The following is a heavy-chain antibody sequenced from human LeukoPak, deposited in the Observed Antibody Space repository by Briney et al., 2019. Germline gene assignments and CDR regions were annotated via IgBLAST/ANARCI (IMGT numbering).Heavy chain of an antibody. D-gene: IGHD4-17*01. CDR3: ARVGSYGDFPDALEI. J-gene: IGHJ3*02. CDR1: GYTFSGYY. V-gene: IGHV1-2*02. Sequence: ASVKVSCKASGYTFSGYYMNWVRQAPGQGLESMGWINPNTGGTKYAQKFQGRVTMTRDRSISTAYMDLSSLRSDDTAVYYCARVGSYGDFPDALEIWGQGTLVTVSS. CDR2: INPNTGGT.